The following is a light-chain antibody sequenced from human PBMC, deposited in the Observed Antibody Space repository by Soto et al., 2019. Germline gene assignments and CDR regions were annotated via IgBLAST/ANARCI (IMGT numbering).Light chain of an antibody. CDR2: TVT. CDR1: SSDIGGYNY. J-gene: IGLJ1*01. Sequence: QSALTQPRSVSGSPGQSVTISCTGTSSDIGGYNYVSWYQQHPGKAPKLMIYTVTKRPSGVPDRFSGSKSDNTASLTISGLQADDEADYSCCSYAGSSSYVFGTVTKVTVL. V-gene: IGLV2-11*01. CDR3: CSYAGSSSYV.